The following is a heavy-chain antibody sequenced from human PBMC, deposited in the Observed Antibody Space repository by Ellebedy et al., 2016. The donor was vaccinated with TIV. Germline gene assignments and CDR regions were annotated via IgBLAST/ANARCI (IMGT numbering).Heavy chain of an antibody. V-gene: IGHV3-30*18. CDR1: GFTFSSYG. D-gene: IGHD3-9*01. CDR3: AKPMLKYYDILTGMDV. Sequence: GGSLRLXCAASGFTFSSYGMHWVRQVPGKGLEWVAVISYDGSNKYYADSVKGRFTISRDNSKNTLYLQMNSLRAEDTAVYYCAKPMLKYYDILTGMDVWGQGTTVTVSS. J-gene: IGHJ6*02. CDR2: ISYDGSNK.